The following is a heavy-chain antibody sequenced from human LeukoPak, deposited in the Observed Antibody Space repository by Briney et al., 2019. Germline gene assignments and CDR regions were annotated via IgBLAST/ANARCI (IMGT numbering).Heavy chain of an antibody. CDR3: ARPSGVYAFFNY. V-gene: IGHV4-34*01. Sequence: SETLSLTCAVYGGSFSGYYWSWIRQPPGKGLEWIGEINHSGSTNYNPSLKSGVTISVDTSKNQFSLKLSSVAAADTAGYYCARPSGVYAFFNYWGQGTLVTVSS. CDR2: INHSGST. J-gene: IGHJ4*02. CDR1: GGSFSGYY. D-gene: IGHD2-8*01.